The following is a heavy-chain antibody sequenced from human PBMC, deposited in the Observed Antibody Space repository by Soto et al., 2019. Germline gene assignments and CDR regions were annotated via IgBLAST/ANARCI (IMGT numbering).Heavy chain of an antibody. CDR2: ISSSSSYI. Sequence: GGSLRLSCAASGFTFSSYSMNWVRQAPGKGLEWVSSISSSSSYIYYADSVKGRFTISRDNAKNSLYLQMNSLRAEDTAVYYCARDRFIAANYSYYYMDVWGKGTTLTVSS. CDR3: ARDRFIAANYSYYYMDV. J-gene: IGHJ6*03. V-gene: IGHV3-21*01. D-gene: IGHD6-13*01. CDR1: GFTFSSYS.